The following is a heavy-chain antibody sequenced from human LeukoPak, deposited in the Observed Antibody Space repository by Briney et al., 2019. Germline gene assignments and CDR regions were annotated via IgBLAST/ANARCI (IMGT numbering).Heavy chain of an antibody. J-gene: IGHJ5*02. D-gene: IGHD4-11*01. CDR1: GGSISSGSYY. CDR2: IYTSGST. CDR3: ARYRTWFDP. V-gene: IGHV4-61*02. Sequence: SETLSLTCTVSGGSISSGSYYWSWIRQPAGKGLEWIGRIYTSGSTNYNPSLKSRVTISVDTSKNQFSLKLSSVTAADTAVYYCARYRTWFDPWGQGTLVTVSS.